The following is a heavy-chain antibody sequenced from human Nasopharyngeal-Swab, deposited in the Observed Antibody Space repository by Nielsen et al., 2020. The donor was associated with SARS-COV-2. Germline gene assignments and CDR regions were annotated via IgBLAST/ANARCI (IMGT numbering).Heavy chain of an antibody. CDR2: IKSKTDGGTT. J-gene: IGHJ6*02. Sequence: VRQMPGKGLEWVGRIKSKTDGGTTEYAASVKGRFTISRDDSKSIAYLQMNSLKTEDTAVYYCTRGNYRVTIFGVVTTGDYGMDVWGQGTTVTVSS. D-gene: IGHD3-3*01. V-gene: IGHV3-49*02. CDR3: TRGNYRVTIFGVVTTGDYGMDV.